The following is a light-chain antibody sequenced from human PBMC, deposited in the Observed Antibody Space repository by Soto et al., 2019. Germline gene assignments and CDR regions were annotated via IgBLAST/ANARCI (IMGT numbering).Light chain of an antibody. CDR1: QDISNY. CDR2: DAS. CDR3: QQYYNLPPIT. Sequence: DIQMTQSPSSLSASVGDRVTITCQTRQDISNYLNWYQQKPGKAPKLLIYDASNLERVLPSSFSGSGSGTDSTFSNSSLQTVDVATYYCQQYYNLPPITCGQGTRLDIK. V-gene: IGKV1-33*01. J-gene: IGKJ5*01.